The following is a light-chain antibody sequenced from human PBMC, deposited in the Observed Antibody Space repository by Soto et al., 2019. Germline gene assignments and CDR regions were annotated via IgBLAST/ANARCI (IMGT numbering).Light chain of an antibody. CDR1: SSNIGAGYD. Sequence: QSVLTQPPSVSGAPGQRVTISCTGCSSNIGAGYDVHWYQQLPGTAPKLLIYGNSNRPSGVPDRFSGSKSGTSASLAITGLQAEDEADYYCQSYDSSLSVFGGGTKLTVL. J-gene: IGLJ3*02. CDR2: GNS. CDR3: QSYDSSLSV. V-gene: IGLV1-40*01.